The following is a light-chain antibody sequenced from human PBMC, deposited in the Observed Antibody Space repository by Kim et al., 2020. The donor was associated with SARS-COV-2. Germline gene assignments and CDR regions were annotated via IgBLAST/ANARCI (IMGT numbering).Light chain of an antibody. J-gene: IGKJ1*01. CDR2: KAS. Sequence: DIQMTQSPSTLSASVGDRVTITCRASQSISDWLAWYQQKPGKAPKLLIYKASTLESGVPSRFSGSGSGTEFTLTISSLQPDDFATYYCQQYTIYSTTFGQGTKVDIK. CDR3: QQYTIYSTT. V-gene: IGKV1-5*03. CDR1: QSISDW.